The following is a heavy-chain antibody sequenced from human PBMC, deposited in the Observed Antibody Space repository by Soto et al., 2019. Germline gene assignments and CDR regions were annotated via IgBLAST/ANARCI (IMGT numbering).Heavy chain of an antibody. CDR2: IYTSGST. D-gene: IGHD3-9*01. V-gene: IGHV4-4*07. CDR1: GGPISSYY. Sequence: SETLSLTCTVSGGPISSYYWSWIRQPAGKGLEWIGRIYTSGSTNYNPSLKSRATMSVDTSKNQFSLKLSSVTAADTAVYYCARTLRYFDWVGAFDIWGQGTMVTVS. J-gene: IGHJ3*02. CDR3: ARTLRYFDWVGAFDI.